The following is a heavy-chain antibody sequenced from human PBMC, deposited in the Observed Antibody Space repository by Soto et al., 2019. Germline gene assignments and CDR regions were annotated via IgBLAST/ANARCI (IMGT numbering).Heavy chain of an antibody. CDR3: AREGTPAPQDGFYYYGMDV. Sequence: QVQLVQSGAEVRKPGSSVKVSCKASGGTFSSYAITWVRQAPGQGLEWMGGIIPIFGSTNYAQKFQGRVTITADESTSTAYMELSSLRSEDTAVYYCAREGTPAPQDGFYYYGMDVWGQGTTVTVSS. CDR2: IIPIFGST. D-gene: IGHD2-2*01. CDR1: GGTFSSYA. J-gene: IGHJ6*02. V-gene: IGHV1-69*01.